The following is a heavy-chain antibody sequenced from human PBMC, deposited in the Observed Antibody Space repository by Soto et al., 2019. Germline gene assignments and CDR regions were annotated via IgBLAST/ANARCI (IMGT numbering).Heavy chain of an antibody. V-gene: IGHV3-23*01. J-gene: IGHJ4*02. D-gene: IGHD1-26*01. CDR2: ISGSGSTT. CDR1: GFTFSGYA. CDR3: DRGRGSYSFDS. Sequence: PGGSLRLSCAASGFTFSGYAMNWVRQAPGKGLEWVSSISGSGSTTNYADSVKGRFTIARDNSKSTLYVQMNSLRVEDTAVYYCDRGRGSYSFDSWGQGTLVTVSS.